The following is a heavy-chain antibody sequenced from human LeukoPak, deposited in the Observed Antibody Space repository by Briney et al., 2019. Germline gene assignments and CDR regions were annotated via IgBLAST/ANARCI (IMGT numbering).Heavy chain of an antibody. V-gene: IGHV3-23*01. D-gene: IGHD6-13*01. J-gene: IGHJ4*02. CDR1: GFTFSSYA. CDR3: AKESREYSSSWYDY. CDR2: ISGSGDNA. Sequence: GGSLRLSCAAFGFTFSSYAMSWVRQAPGKGQEWVSAISGSGDNAYYADSVKGRFTISRDSSKNTLFLQMNSLRAEDTAVYYCAKESREYSSSWYDYWGQGTLVTVSS.